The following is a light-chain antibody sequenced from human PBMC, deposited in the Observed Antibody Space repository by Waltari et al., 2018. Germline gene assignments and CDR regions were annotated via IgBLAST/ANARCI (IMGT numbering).Light chain of an antibody. CDR1: QSIDTW. V-gene: IGKV1-5*03. Sequence: DIQVTQSPSTRSASVGDKVTIACRASQSIDTWLAWYQQKPGKAPKLLIYKASHLESGVPLRFSGSGSGTEFTLTINSLQPDDFATYYCQHYNYYPVPYGQGTKLEI. CDR2: KAS. J-gene: IGKJ2*01. CDR3: QHYNYYPVP.